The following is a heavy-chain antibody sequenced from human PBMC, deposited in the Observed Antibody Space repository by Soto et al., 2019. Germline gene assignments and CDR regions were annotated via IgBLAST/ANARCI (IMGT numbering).Heavy chain of an antibody. CDR2: TYYRSQWFN. V-gene: IGHV6-1*01. D-gene: IGHD1-26*01. J-gene: IGHJ5*02. Sequence: SQTLSLTRGISGDSVSSNSPAWKWISQGPSRGLEWLGRTYYRSQWFNDYAVSVKSRITINPDTSKTPFSLQLDSVAPVDTAVYYCAKSPSASGSNNWFAPWAQGTRVTSP. CDR3: AKSPSASGSNNWFAP. CDR1: GDSVSSNSPA.